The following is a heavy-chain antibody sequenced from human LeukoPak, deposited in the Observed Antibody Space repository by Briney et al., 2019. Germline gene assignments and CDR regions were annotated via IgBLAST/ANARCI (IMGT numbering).Heavy chain of an antibody. V-gene: IGHV1-46*01. CDR3: ARDFVDLAFDI. CDR2: INPSGGST. J-gene: IGHJ3*02. CDR1: GYTFTSYY. D-gene: IGHD2-15*01. Sequence: ASVKVSCKASGYTFTSYYMHWVRQAPGQGLEWMGIINPSGGSTSYAQKFQGRVTMTREMSTSTVYMELSSLRSEDTAVYYCARDFVDLAFDIWGQGTMVTVSS.